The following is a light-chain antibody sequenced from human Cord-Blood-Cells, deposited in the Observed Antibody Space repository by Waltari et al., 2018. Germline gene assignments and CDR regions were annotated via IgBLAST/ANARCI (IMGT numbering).Light chain of an antibody. CDR3: QQYNNWPLT. V-gene: IGKV3-15*01. J-gene: IGKJ4*01. CDR1: QSVSSN. CDR2: GAS. Sequence: EIVMTQSPATLSVSPGESATLSCRASQSVSSNLAWYQQKPGQAPRLLLYGASTRATGIPARFSGSGSGTEVTLSISSLQAEDFAVYYCQQYNNWPLTFGGGTKVEIK.